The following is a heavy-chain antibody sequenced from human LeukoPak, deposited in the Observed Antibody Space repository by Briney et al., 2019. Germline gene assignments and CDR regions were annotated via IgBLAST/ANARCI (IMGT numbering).Heavy chain of an antibody. D-gene: IGHD3-16*01. CDR1: GFTFSSYS. CDR3: ARDWGPLVD. Sequence: GGSLRLSCAASGFTFSSYSMNWVRQAPGKGLECVSYISSSSTTIYYADSVKGRFTISRDNAKNSLYLQMNSLRAEDTAVYYCARDWGPLVDWGQGTLVTVSS. V-gene: IGHV3-48*01. J-gene: IGHJ4*02. CDR2: ISSSSTTI.